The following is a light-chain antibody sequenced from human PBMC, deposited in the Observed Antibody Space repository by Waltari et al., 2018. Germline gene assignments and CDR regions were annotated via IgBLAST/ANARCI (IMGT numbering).Light chain of an antibody. CDR2: DVT. CDR3: SAYTGGSTRVV. V-gene: IGLV2-14*01. CDR1: PSDIGLYDY. J-gene: IGLJ2*01. Sequence: QSALTQPASVSGSPGQSITISCTGTPSDIGLYDYVSWYQQRPGKAPKLMIFDVTKRPSGVSNRFAGCKSGDTASLTISGLQAEDEADYYCSAYTGGSTRVVFGGGTKVIVL.